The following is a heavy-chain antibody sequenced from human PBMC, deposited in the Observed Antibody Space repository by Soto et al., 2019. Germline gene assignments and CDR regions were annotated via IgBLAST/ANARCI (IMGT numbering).Heavy chain of an antibody. CDR2: ISYDGSNK. D-gene: IGHD2-15*01. CDR3: AKDSCIGGSCYSPAFDI. Sequence: GGSLRLSCAASGFTFSSYGMHWVRQAPGKGLEWVAVISYDGSNKYYADSVKGRFTISRDNSKNTLYLQMNSLRAEDTAVYYCAKDSCIGGSCYSPAFDIWGPGTMVTLSS. J-gene: IGHJ3*02. V-gene: IGHV3-30*18. CDR1: GFTFSSYG.